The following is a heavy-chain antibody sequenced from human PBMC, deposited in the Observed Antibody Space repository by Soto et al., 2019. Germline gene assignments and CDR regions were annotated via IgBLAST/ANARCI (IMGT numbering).Heavy chain of an antibody. Sequence: QVQLQQWGAGLLKPSETLSLTCAVYGGSFSGYYWSWIRQPPGKGLEWIGEINHSGSTNYNPSLKSRVTISVDASKNQFSLKRSSVTAADTAVYYCARVPHANRYWSGGSCYSHWFDPWGQGTLVTVSS. CDR1: GGSFSGYY. V-gene: IGHV4-34*01. CDR3: ARVPHANRYWSGGSCYSHWFDP. J-gene: IGHJ5*02. CDR2: INHSGST. D-gene: IGHD2-15*01.